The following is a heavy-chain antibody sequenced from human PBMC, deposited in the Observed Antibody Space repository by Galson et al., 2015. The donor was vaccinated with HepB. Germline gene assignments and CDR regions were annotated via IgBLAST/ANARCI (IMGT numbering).Heavy chain of an antibody. Sequence: QSGAEVKKPGESLRISCKGSGYRFTNYWISWVRQMPGKGLEWMGRIDPSDSYIKYSPSFQGHVTISADKSISTAYLQWSSLKASDTAMYYCATSYYYDSRGNKGAIDYWGQGTLVTVSP. CDR1: GYRFTNYW. J-gene: IGHJ4*02. D-gene: IGHD3-22*01. V-gene: IGHV5-10-1*01. CDR2: IDPSDSYI. CDR3: ATSYYYDSRGNKGAIDY.